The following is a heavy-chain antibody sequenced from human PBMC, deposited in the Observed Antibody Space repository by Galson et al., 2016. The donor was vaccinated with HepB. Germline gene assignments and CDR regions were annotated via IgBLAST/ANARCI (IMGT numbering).Heavy chain of an antibody. CDR2: MHFSGSN. D-gene: IGHD3-22*01. Sequence: SETLSLTCTVSGGSVSSSTYYWAWIRQPPGKGLEWIGSMHFSGSNYYKPSLNSRVTMSVDTSENQFSLKLTSVTAADTALYYCARGFYYDSTGYQGHFDYWGQGTLVTVSS. CDR1: GGSVSSSTYY. J-gene: IGHJ4*02. CDR3: ARGFYYDSTGYQGHFDY. V-gene: IGHV4-39*01.